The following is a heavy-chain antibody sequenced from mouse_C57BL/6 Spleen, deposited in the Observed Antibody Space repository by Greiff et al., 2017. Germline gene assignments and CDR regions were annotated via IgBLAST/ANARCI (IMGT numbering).Heavy chain of an antibody. J-gene: IGHJ2*01. Sequence: VQLQQSGAELARPGASVKLSCKASGYTFTSYGISWVKQRPGQGLEWIGEIYPRSGNTYYNEKFKGKATLTADKSSSTAYMELRSLTSEDSAVYFCARNWDEDFFDYWGQGTTLTVSS. D-gene: IGHD4-1*01. V-gene: IGHV1-81*01. CDR2: IYPRSGNT. CDR3: ARNWDEDFFDY. CDR1: GYTFTSYG.